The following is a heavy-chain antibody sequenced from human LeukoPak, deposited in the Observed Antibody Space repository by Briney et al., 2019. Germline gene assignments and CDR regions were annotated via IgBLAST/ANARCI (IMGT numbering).Heavy chain of an antibody. Sequence: GGSLRLSCAASGFTFDDYAMHWVRQAPGKGLEWVAVIWYDGSNKYYADSVKGRFTISRDNSKNTLYLQMNSLRAEDTAVYYCARDFLDAFDIWGQGTMVTVSS. CDR2: IWYDGSNK. CDR3: ARDFLDAFDI. D-gene: IGHD2/OR15-2a*01. CDR1: GFTFDDYA. V-gene: IGHV3-33*08. J-gene: IGHJ3*02.